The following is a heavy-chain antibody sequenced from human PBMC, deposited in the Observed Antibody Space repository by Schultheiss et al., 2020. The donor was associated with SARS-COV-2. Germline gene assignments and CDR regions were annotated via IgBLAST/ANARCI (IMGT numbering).Heavy chain of an antibody. D-gene: IGHD3-10*01. J-gene: IGHJ4*02. CDR1: GFTFSSYSM. Sequence: GSLRLSCAASGFTFSSYSMNWVRQAPGKGLEWIGRIYHSGGTNYSPSLKSRVTMSVDKSKNQFSLKLNSVTAADTAVYFCARDNGESRYYFAHWGPGALVTVSS. CDR2: IYHSGGT. CDR3: ARDNGESRYYFAH. V-gene: IGHV4-4*01.